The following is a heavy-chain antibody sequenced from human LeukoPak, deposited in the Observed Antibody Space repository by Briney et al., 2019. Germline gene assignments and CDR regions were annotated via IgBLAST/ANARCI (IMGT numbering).Heavy chain of an antibody. V-gene: IGHV7-4-1*02. CDR1: GYTFTTYA. Sequence: ASVKVSCKASGYTFTTYAINWVRQAPGQGLEWMGWINTNTGNPTYAQGFTGRFVFSLDTSVSTAYLQISNLMPEDTAKYYCAREILRLDIWGQGTMVIVSS. CDR3: AREILRLDI. CDR2: INTNTGNP. J-gene: IGHJ3*02.